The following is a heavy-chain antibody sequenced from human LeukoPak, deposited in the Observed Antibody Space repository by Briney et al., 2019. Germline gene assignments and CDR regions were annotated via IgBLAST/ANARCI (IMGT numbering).Heavy chain of an antibody. CDR3: ARGIAAAGFDAFDI. V-gene: IGHV4-4*07. CDR2: IYTSGST. Sequence: KPSETLSLTCTVSGGSISSYYWSWIRQPAGKGLEWIGRIYTSGSTNYNPSLKSRVTMSVDTSKNQFSLKLSSVTAADTAVYYCARGIAAAGFDAFDIWGQGTMVTVSS. J-gene: IGHJ3*02. CDR1: GGSISSYY. D-gene: IGHD6-13*01.